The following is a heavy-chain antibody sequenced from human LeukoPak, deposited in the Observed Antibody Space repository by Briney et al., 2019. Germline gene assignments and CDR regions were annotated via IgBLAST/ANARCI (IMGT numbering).Heavy chain of an antibody. CDR2: INHSGST. Sequence: SETLSLTCAVYGGSFSGYYWSWIRQPPGRGLEWIGEINHSGSTNYNPSLKSRVTISVDTSKNQFSLKLSSVTAADTAVYYCASLGVENWFDPWGQGTLVTVSS. J-gene: IGHJ5*02. CDR1: GGSFSGYY. CDR3: ASLGVENWFDP. D-gene: IGHD3-10*01. V-gene: IGHV4-34*01.